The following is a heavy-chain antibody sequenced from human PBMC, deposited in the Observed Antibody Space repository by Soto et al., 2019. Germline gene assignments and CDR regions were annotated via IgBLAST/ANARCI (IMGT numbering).Heavy chain of an antibody. D-gene: IGHD3-22*01. CDR2: ISYDGSNK. J-gene: IGHJ4*02. CDR1: GFTFSSYA. V-gene: IGHV3-30-3*01. CDR3: ARDTPYYYDSSGHFDY. Sequence: QVQLVESGGGVVQPGRSLRLSCAASGFTFSSYAMHWVRQAPGKGLEWVAVISYDGSNKYYADSVKGRFTISRDNSKNTLYLQMNSLRAEDTAVYYCARDTPYYYDSSGHFDYWGQGTLVTVSS.